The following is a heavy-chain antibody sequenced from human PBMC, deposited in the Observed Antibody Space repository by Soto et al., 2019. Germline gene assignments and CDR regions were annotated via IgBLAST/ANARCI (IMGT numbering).Heavy chain of an antibody. J-gene: IGHJ4*02. CDR3: ARDLRYYFDY. Sequence: GGSLRLSCAASGFTFISYWMSWVRQAPGKGLEWVANIKQDGSEKYYVDSVKGRFTISRDNAKNSLYLQMNSLRAEDTAVYYCARDLRYYFDYWGQGALVTVSS. CDR2: IKQDGSEK. CDR1: GFTFISYW. V-gene: IGHV3-7*01. D-gene: IGHD4-17*01.